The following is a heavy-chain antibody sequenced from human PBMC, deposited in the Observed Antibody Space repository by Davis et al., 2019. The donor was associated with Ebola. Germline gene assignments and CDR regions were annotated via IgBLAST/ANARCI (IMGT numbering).Heavy chain of an antibody. CDR1: GFTFSSYW. J-gene: IGHJ6*02. Sequence: PGGSLRLSCAASGFTFSSYWMHWVRQAPGKGLVWVSRINPDGSFTDYADSVKGRFTISRDNAKDSLYLQMNSLRAEDTAVYYCARGSRNMDVWGQGTTVTASS. CDR3: ARGSRNMDV. V-gene: IGHV3-74*01. CDR2: INPDGSFT.